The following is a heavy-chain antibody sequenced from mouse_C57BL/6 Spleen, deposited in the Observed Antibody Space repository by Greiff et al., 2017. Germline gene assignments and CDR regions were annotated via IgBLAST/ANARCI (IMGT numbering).Heavy chain of an antibody. V-gene: IGHV1-19*01. J-gene: IGHJ3*01. CDR2: INPYNGGT. CDR1: GYTFTDYY. Sequence: EVQLQESGPVLVKPGASVKMSCKASGYTFTDYYMNWVKQSHGKSLEWIGVINPYNGGTSYNQKFKGKATLTVDNSSSTAYIELNSLTSEDSAVYYCAKTGQARGAYWGQGTLVTVSA. D-gene: IGHD3-2*02. CDR3: AKTGQARGAY.